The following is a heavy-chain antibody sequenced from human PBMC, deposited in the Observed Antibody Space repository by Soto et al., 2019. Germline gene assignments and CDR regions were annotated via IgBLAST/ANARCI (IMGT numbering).Heavy chain of an antibody. J-gene: IGHJ6*02. V-gene: IGHV1-18*04. Sequence: ASVKVSCKASGYTFTRHGISWVRQAPGQGLVWMGWISADNGNTDYAQKFQGRVPMTTDTSTSTGYLELRSLRSDDTAVYYCARDVDSRSLFATYYYGLDVWGQGTTVTDSS. D-gene: IGHD6-6*01. CDR1: GYTFTRHG. CDR3: ARDVDSRSLFATYYYGLDV. CDR2: ISADNGNT.